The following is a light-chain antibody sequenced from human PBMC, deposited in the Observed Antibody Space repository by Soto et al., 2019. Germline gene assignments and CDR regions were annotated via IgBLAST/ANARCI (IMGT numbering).Light chain of an antibody. CDR1: SSNIGNNY. CDR3: GTWDSSLTVYV. Sequence: QSVLTQPPSVSAAPGQTVTISCTGSSSNIGNNYVSWYQQLPGTAPKLLIYENNKRPSGIPDRFSGSKSGTSATLGITGLQTGDEADYYCGTWDSSLTVYVFATGTKLTVL. V-gene: IGLV1-51*02. J-gene: IGLJ1*01. CDR2: ENN.